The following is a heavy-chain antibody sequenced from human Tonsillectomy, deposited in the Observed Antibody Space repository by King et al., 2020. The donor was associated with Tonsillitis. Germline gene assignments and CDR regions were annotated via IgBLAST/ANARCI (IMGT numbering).Heavy chain of an antibody. CDR3: AIDLYSAYDTFFDY. V-gene: IGHV1-2*02. CDR1: GYIFTGYY. Sequence: VQLVESGAEVKKPGASVKVSCTASGYIFTGYYMHWLRQAPGQGLEWMGWINPNSGVTNYAQKFQGRVTMTRDTAISTAYMEMIRLISDDTAVYFCAIDLYSAYDTFFDYWGQGTLVTVSS. CDR2: INPNSGVT. D-gene: IGHD5-12*01. J-gene: IGHJ4*02.